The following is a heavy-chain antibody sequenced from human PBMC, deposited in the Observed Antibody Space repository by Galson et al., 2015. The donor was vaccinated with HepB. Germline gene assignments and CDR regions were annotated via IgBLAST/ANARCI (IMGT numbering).Heavy chain of an antibody. J-gene: IGHJ6*01. CDR3: ARGYSGYGMDV. D-gene: IGHD5-12*01. V-gene: IGHV1-69*02. CDR2: IIPILGIA. Sequence: SVKVSCKASGGTFSSYTISWVRQAPGQGLEWMGRIIPILGIANYAQKFQGRVTITANKSTSTAYMELSSLRSEDTAVYYCARGYSGYGMDVCGQGTTVTVSS. CDR1: GGTFSSYT.